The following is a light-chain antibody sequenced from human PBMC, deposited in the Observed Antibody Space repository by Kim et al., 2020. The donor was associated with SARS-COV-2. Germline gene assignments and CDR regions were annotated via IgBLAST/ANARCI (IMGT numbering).Light chain of an antibody. Sequence: SSELTQDPAVSVALGQTVKITCQGDSLRSYYASWYQQKPGQAPVLVIYGKNNRPSGIPDRFSGSSSGNTASLTITGAQAEDDADYYCNSRDSSGLLGVFG. V-gene: IGLV3-19*01. CDR3: NSRDSSGLLGV. CDR1: SLRSYY. J-gene: IGLJ3*02. CDR2: GKN.